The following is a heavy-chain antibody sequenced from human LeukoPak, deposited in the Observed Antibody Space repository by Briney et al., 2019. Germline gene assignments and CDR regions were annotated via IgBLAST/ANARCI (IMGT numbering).Heavy chain of an antibody. CDR2: IYYSGST. J-gene: IGHJ5*02. CDR1: GGSISSYY. CDR3: ARHPYGGRFDP. Sequence: PSETLSLTCTVSGGSISSYYWSWIRQPPGKGLEWIGYIYYSGSTNYNPSLKSRVTISVDTSKNQFSLKLSSVTAADTAVYYCARHPYGGRFDPRGQGTLVTVSS. D-gene: IGHD4-23*01. V-gene: IGHV4-59*08.